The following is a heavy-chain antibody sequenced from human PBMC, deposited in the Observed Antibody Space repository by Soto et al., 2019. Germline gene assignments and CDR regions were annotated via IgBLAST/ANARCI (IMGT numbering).Heavy chain of an antibody. D-gene: IGHD3-10*01. V-gene: IGHV5-51*01. Sequence: PGESLKISCKGSGYTFTSYWIAWVRQMPGKGLEWMGIIYPGDSDTRYSPSFQGQVTISVDKSISTAYLQWGSLKASDTAMYYCARSYGWGSYTPHWGKEPRVTVPS. CDR3: ARSYGWGSYTPH. J-gene: IGHJ4*02. CDR2: IYPGDSDT. CDR1: GYTFTSYW.